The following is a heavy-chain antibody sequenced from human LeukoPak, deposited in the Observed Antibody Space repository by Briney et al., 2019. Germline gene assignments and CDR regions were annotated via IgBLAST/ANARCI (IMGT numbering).Heavy chain of an antibody. D-gene: IGHD6-6*01. CDR2: IRYDGGNK. J-gene: IGHJ4*02. CDR3: ARDGPLYSSSSTGFDY. Sequence: GGSQRLSCAASGFIFNNYGMHWVRQAPGKGLEWVAFIRYDGGNKYYADSVKGRFTISRDNSKNTLYLQMNSLRPEDTAVYYCARDGPLYSSSSTGFDYWGQGTLVTVSS. CDR1: GFIFNNYG. V-gene: IGHV3-30*02.